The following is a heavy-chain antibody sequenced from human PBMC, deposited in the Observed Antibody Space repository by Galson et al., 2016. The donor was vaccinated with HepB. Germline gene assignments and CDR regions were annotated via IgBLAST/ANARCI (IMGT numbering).Heavy chain of an antibody. V-gene: IGHV3-7*03. CDR1: GFTFSNYW. CDR2: IKTDGGEE. J-gene: IGHJ6*02. CDR3: ARDGYYYAMDV. Sequence: SLRLSCAASGFTFSNYWMSWVRQAPGKGPEWVANIKTDGGEEYYVDYLKGRFTISRDNAKNSLSLQMNSLRAEDTALYYCARDGYYYAMDVWGQGTTVTVSS.